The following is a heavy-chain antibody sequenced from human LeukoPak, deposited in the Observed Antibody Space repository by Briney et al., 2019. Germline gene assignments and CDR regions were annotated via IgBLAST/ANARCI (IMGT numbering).Heavy chain of an antibody. V-gene: IGHV4-38-2*02. Sequence: PSETLSLTCTVSDYYISSGHYWGWIRQPPGKGLEWIANIHHAGSTYYNPSLKSRVTISVDTSKNQFSLKLNSVTAAGTAVYYCARDIDKTAMLFKGFDTWGQGTLVTVSS. D-gene: IGHD5-18*01. J-gene: IGHJ5*02. CDR2: IHHAGST. CDR1: DYYISSGHY. CDR3: ARDIDKTAMLFKGFDT.